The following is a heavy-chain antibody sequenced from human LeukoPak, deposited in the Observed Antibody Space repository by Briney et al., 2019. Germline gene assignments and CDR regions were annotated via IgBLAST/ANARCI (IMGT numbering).Heavy chain of an antibody. CDR3: AKVQLERRELLPNFDS. CDR1: GFTFSNYW. D-gene: IGHD1-1*01. V-gene: IGHV3-7*02. CDR2: IKQDESEK. Sequence: PGGSLRLSCVASGFTFSNYWMSWVRQAPGKGLEWVANIKQDESEKYYVDSVKGRFTISRDNAKNSLYLQMNSLRVEDTAVYYCAKVQLERRELLPNFDSWGQGTLVTVSS. J-gene: IGHJ4*02.